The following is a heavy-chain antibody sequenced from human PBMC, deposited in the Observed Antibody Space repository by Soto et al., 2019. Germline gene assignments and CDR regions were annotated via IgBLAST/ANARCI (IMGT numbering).Heavy chain of an antibody. CDR1: GGIFRTYA. J-gene: IGHJ4*02. CDR3: ARDRDAYGSGNYYNRIDF. CDR2: IIPIFGTP. Sequence: QVQPVQSGAEVKKPGCSVKVSCKDSGGIFRTYAISWLRQAPGQGLESTGGIIPIFGTPNYAQRFQARVTITADESTSTAYMALISLRSEDTAVYYCARDRDAYGSGNYYNRIDFWGQGTLVTVSS. V-gene: IGHV1-69*01. D-gene: IGHD3-10*01.